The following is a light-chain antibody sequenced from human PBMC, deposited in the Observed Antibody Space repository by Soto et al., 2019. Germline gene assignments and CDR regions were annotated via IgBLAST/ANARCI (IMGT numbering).Light chain of an antibody. J-gene: IGKJ1*01. CDR3: HQYGSSPWT. Sequence: EIVLTQSPGTLSLSPGERATLSCRASQSVSSSYLAWYQQRPGQTPRLLIYGASSRATGIPDRFSGSGSGTDFTLIISRLEPEDSAVYYCHQYGSSPWTFGQGTKVEIK. V-gene: IGKV3-20*01. CDR1: QSVSSSY. CDR2: GAS.